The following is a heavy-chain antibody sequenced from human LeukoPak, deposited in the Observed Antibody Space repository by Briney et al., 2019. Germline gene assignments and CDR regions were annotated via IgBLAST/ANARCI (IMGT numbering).Heavy chain of an antibody. J-gene: IGHJ2*01. D-gene: IGHD3-9*01. Sequence: GGSLRLSCAASGFTFSSYSMNWVRQAPGKGLEWVSYISSSSSTIYYADSVKGRFTISRDNAKNSLHLQMNSLRDEDTAVYYCARDRRITISWYFDLWGRGTLVTVSS. CDR3: ARDRRITISWYFDL. V-gene: IGHV3-48*02. CDR1: GFTFSSYS. CDR2: ISSSSSTI.